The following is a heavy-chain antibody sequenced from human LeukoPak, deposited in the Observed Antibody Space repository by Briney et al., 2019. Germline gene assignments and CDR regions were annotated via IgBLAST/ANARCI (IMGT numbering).Heavy chain of an antibody. CDR3: ARAAYSYGYGGFDP. D-gene: IGHD5-18*01. CDR1: GFTFSSYA. Sequence: PGRSLRLSCAASGFTFSSYAMHWVRQAPGKGLEWVAVISYDGSSKYYADSVKGRFTISRDNSKNTLYLQMNSLRAEDTAVYCCARAAYSYGYGGFDPWGQGTLVTVSS. V-gene: IGHV3-30*04. CDR2: ISYDGSSK. J-gene: IGHJ5*02.